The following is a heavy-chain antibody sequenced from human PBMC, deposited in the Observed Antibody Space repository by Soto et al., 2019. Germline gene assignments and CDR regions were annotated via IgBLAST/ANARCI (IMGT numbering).Heavy chain of an antibody. CDR2: ISAYNGNT. V-gene: IGHV1-18*01. Sequence: GASVKVSCKASGGTFSSYAISWVRQAPGQGLEWMGWISAYNGNTNYAQKLQGRVTMTTDTSTSTAYMELRSLRSDDTAVYYCARGGGYCSSTSCYVDYYYGMDVWGQGTTVTVSS. CDR1: GGTFSSYA. J-gene: IGHJ6*02. CDR3: ARGGGYCSSTSCYVDYYYGMDV. D-gene: IGHD2-2*01.